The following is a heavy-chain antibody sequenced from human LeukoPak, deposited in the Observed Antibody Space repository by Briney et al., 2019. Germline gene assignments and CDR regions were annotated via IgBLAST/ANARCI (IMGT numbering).Heavy chain of an antibody. CDR2: IYYSGST. Sequence: PSETLPLTCTVSGGSISSGDYYWSWIRQPPGKGLEWIGYIYYSGSTYYNPSLKSRVTISVDTSKNQFSLKLSSVTAADTAVYYCARDNDDSSGYSAFDYWGQGTLATVSS. V-gene: IGHV4-30-4*01. CDR1: GGSISSGDYY. J-gene: IGHJ4*02. CDR3: ARDNDDSSGYSAFDY. D-gene: IGHD3-22*01.